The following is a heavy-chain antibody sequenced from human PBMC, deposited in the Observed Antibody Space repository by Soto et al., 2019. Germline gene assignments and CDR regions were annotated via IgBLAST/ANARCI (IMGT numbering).Heavy chain of an antibody. CDR3: ARDCGGDCYGAFDI. J-gene: IGHJ3*02. CDR2: ISSRGSNI. V-gene: IGHV3-11*01. Sequence: QVQLVESGGGMVKPGGSLRLSCAASGFTFSVYYMSWIRQAPGKGLAWVSYISSRGSNIYYADSVEGRFTISRDNAKNSLYLQMNSLRAEDTAVYYCARDCGGDCYGAFDIWGQGTMVTVS. CDR1: GFTFSVYY. D-gene: IGHD2-21*01.